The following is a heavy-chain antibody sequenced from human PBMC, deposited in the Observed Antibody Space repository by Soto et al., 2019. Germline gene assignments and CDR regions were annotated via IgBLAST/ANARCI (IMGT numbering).Heavy chain of an antibody. D-gene: IGHD7-27*01. V-gene: IGHV1-8*01. Sequence: QVQVVQSGAEVKKPGASVKVSCKTSGYTFTSYDINWVRQATGQGLEWLGWMSPNSGNTGYAQKFQGRVTMTRDTSISTAYMELSSQRSEDTAVYYCARGVDAGVDYWGQGTPVTVSS. CDR3: ARGVDAGVDY. CDR1: GYTFTSYD. CDR2: MSPNSGNT. J-gene: IGHJ4*02.